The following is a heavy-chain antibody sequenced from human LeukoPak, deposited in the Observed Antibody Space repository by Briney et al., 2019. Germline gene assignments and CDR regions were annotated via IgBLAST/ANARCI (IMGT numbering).Heavy chain of an antibody. J-gene: IGHJ4*02. V-gene: IGHV1-69*13. CDR1: GGTFSSYA. D-gene: IGHD6-6*01. CDR2: IIPIFGTA. Sequence: ASVKVSCKASGGTFSSYAISWVRQAPGQGLEWMGGIIPIFGTANYAQKFQGRVTITADESTGTAYMELSSLRSEDTAVYYCARGASSSLVDFGYWGQGTLVTVSS. CDR3: ARGASSSLVDFGY.